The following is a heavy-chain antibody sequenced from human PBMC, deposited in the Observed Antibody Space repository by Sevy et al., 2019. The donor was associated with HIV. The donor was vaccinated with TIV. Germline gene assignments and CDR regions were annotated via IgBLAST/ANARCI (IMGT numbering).Heavy chain of an antibody. J-gene: IGHJ4*02. V-gene: IGHV3-30-3*01. CDR1: GFTFSSYA. Sequence: GGSLRLSCAASGFTFSSYAMHWVRQAPGKGLECVAVISYDGSNKYYADSVKGRFTISRDNSKNTLYLQMNSLRAEDTAVYYCARSVGYSYGRVCQWPSDYWGQGTLVTVSS. CDR3: ARSVGYSYGRVCQWPSDY. CDR2: ISYDGSNK. D-gene: IGHD5-18*01.